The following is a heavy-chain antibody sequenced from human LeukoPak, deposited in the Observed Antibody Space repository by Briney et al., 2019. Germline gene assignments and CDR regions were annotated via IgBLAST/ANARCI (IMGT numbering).Heavy chain of an antibody. D-gene: IGHD5-18*01. V-gene: IGHV4-59*11. Sequence: SETLSLTCIVSGGPINNQYWSWIRRPPGQGLEWIGYIFDTGNTNYNPSLKSRVAISLDTSKNQFSLKLSSVTAADTAVYYCARDQVGYGLDYWGQGTLVTVSS. CDR1: GGPINNQY. CDR3: ARDQVGYGLDY. J-gene: IGHJ4*02. CDR2: IFDTGNT.